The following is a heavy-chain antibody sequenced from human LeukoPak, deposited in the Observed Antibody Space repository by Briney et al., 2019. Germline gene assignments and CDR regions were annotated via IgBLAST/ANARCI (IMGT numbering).Heavy chain of an antibody. CDR2: IYYSGST. D-gene: IGHD2-21*02. CDR3: ARPGRRDYYFDY. V-gene: IGHV4-39*01. Sequence: PSETLSLTCTVSGGSISSSSYYWGWIRQPPGKGLEWIGSIYYSGSTYYNPSLKSRVTISVDTSKNQFSLKLSSVTAADTAVHYCARPGRRDYYFDYWGQGTLVTVSS. CDR1: GGSISSSSYY. J-gene: IGHJ4*02.